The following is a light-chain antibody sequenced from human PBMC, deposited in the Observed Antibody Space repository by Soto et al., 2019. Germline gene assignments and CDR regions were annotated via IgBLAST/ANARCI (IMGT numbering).Light chain of an antibody. V-gene: IGKV1-39*01. J-gene: IGKJ5*01. CDR2: AAS. CDR1: HTVRTY. CDR3: QQSYNTPVT. Sequence: DIQMTQSPASLSASVEDRVTITCRASHTVRTYLNWYQQKPGKAPKLLIYAASNLQSGVPSRFSGSGSGTDFTLTITSLRPEDFATYWCQQSYNTPVTFGQGTRLEI.